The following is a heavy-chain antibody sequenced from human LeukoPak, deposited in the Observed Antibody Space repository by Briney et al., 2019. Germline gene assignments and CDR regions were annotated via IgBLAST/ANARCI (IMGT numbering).Heavy chain of an antibody. Sequence: ASVKVSCKASGGTFSSYAISWVRQAPGQGLEWMGGIIPILGTENYAQKFQGRVTITADESTSTAYMELSSLRSEDTAVYYCARRGSSTSPTYYYYYGMDVWGQGTTVTVSS. D-gene: IGHD2-2*01. CDR3: ARRGSSTSPTYYYYYGMDV. J-gene: IGHJ6*02. V-gene: IGHV1-69*13. CDR1: GGTFSSYA. CDR2: IIPILGTE.